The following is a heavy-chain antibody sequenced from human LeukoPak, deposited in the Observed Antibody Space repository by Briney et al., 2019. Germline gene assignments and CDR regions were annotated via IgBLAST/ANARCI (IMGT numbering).Heavy chain of an antibody. J-gene: IGHJ4*02. CDR2: ISSSSSYI. CDR3: ARDGYDILTGYYRLDY. V-gene: IGHV3-21*01. Sequence: GGSLRLSCAASGFTFSSYSMNWVRQAPGKGLEWVSSISSSSSYIYYADSVKGRFTISRDNAKNSLYLQMNSLRAEDTAVYYCARDGYDILTGYYRLDYWGQGTLVTVSS. D-gene: IGHD3-9*01. CDR1: GFTFSSYS.